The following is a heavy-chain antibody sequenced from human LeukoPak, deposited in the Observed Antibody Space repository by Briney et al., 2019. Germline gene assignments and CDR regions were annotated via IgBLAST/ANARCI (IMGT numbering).Heavy chain of an antibody. V-gene: IGHV4-34*01. Sequence: SETLSLTCAVYGGSFSGYYWSWVRQPPGKGLEWIGEINHSGSTNYNASLTRRVTISVDTSKNQFSLKLSSVTAADTAVYYCARGNYCSSTSCYTDLPGASKHRSGQNNFDYWGQGTLVTVSS. CDR2: INHSGST. CDR1: GGSFSGYY. CDR3: ARGNYCSSTSCYTDLPGASKHRSGQNNFDY. D-gene: IGHD2-2*02. J-gene: IGHJ4*02.